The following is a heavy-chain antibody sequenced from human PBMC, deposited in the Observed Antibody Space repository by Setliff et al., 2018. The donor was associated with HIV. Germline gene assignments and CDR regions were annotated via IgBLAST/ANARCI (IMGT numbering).Heavy chain of an antibody. CDR1: GGSMSSYF. J-gene: IGHJ4*02. CDR3: ARVDCSGGSCYSPAY. CDR2: IYNSGGT. Sequence: SETLSLTCTVSGGSMSSYFWSWIRQSPGKGLEWIGYIYNSGGTNYSPALKSRVTISLDTSKNQFSLNLNSVTAADTAVYYCARVDCSGGSCYSPAYWGQGTLVTVSS. V-gene: IGHV4-59*01. D-gene: IGHD2-15*01.